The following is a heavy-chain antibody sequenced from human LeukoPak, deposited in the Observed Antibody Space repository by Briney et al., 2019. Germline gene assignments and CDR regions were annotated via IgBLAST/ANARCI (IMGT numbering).Heavy chain of an antibody. D-gene: IGHD5-18*01. J-gene: IGHJ4*02. CDR2: IRSKANSYAT. V-gene: IGHV3-73*01. CDR3: TSRYSYGRVYFDY. CDR1: GFTFSGSA. Sequence: GGSLKLSCAASGFTFSGSAMHWVRQASGKGLEWVGSIRSKANSYATAYAASMKGRFTVSRVDSKNTAYLHMNSLKTEDTAVYYCTSRYSYGRVYFDYWGQGTLVTVSS.